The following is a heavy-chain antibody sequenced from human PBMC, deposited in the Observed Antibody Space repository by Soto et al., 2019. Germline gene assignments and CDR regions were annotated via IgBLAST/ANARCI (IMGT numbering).Heavy chain of an antibody. Sequence: QVQLVQSGAEVKKPGASVKVSCMTSGYTFTSYDINWVRQASGQGLEWVGWMNTNNGYTAYAPKFQGTVTVTRNTSIRTVYMELSSLRSEDTAVYYCAREWSAAGNYYGMDGWGQATTVTVSS. V-gene: IGHV1-8*01. J-gene: IGHJ6*02. CDR1: GYTFTSYD. D-gene: IGHD6-13*01. CDR3: AREWSAAGNYYGMDG. CDR2: MNTNNGYT.